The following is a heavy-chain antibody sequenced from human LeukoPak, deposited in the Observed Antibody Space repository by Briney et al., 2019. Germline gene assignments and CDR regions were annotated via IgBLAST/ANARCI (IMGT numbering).Heavy chain of an antibody. CDR3: VREKSVGDYWYCDH. CDR1: GFTLNNYN. CDR2: ITPRGVTT. J-gene: IGHJ2*01. V-gene: IGHV3-48*03. D-gene: IGHD4-23*01. Sequence: PGGSLRLSCAASGFTLNNYNMSWVRQAPGKGLEWIAYITPRGVTTHDDSVKGRFSISRDDAKDSVLLEMNNLRGEDTAVYHCVREKSVGDYWYCDHWGRGTQVTVSS.